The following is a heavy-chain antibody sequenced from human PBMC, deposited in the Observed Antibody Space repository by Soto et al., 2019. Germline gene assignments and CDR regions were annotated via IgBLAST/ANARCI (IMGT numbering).Heavy chain of an antibody. CDR1: GYTFTTFD. J-gene: IGHJ4*02. CDR3: AWGYCSGGSCFGGAV. V-gene: IGHV1-8*01. Sequence: ASVKVSCKASGYTFTTFDINWVRQATGQGLEWMGWMNPNSGDTGYAQKFQGRVTMTRTTSISTAYMELSSLRSEDTAVYYCAWGYCSGGSCFGGAVWGQGTLVTVSS. D-gene: IGHD2-15*01. CDR2: MNPNSGDT.